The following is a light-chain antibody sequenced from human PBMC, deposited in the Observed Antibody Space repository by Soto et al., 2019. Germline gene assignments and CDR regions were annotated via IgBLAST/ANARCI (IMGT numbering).Light chain of an antibody. CDR2: WAS. Sequence: DIVMTQSPDSLAVSLGERATINCKSSQSVLYSSNNKNYLAWYQQKSGQPPKLLIYWASTRQSGVPDRFSDSGSRPDFTLTISSLQAEDVAVYCCQQYYSIPLALGQGTKVEIK. V-gene: IGKV4-1*01. CDR3: QQYYSIPLA. CDR1: QSVLYSSNNKNY. J-gene: IGKJ1*01.